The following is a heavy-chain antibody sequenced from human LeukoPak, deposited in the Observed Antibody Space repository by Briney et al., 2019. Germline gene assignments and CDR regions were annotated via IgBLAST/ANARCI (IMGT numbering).Heavy chain of an antibody. D-gene: IGHD4-23*01. CDR1: GDSVSSNSTA. J-gene: IGHJ3*02. V-gene: IGHV6-1*01. CDR2: TYYRSKWYN. Sequence: SQTLSLTCAISGDSVSSNSTAWKWIRQSPSRGLEWLGRTYYRSKWYNDYAVSVKSRITINPDTSKNQFSLQLTSVTPEDTAVYYCARSGGHDAFDIWGQGTMVTVSS. CDR3: ARSGGHDAFDI.